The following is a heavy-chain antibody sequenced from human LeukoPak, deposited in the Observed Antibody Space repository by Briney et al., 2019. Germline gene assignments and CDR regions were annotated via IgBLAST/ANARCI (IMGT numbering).Heavy chain of an antibody. Sequence: GSLRLSCAASGFAFDNFAMHWVRQAPGKGLVWVSGINSDGGSTRYADSVKGRFIITRDNAKNMLYLQMNSLRAEDTAVYYCASMNGHAFDIWGQGTRVTVSS. CDR3: ASMNGHAFDI. CDR1: GFAFDNFA. J-gene: IGHJ3*02. D-gene: IGHD2-8*01. V-gene: IGHV3-74*01. CDR2: INSDGGST.